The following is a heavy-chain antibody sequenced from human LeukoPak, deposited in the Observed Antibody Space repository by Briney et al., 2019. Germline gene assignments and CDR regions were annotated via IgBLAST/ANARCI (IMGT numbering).Heavy chain of an antibody. V-gene: IGHV1-2*04. J-gene: IGHJ4*02. CDR2: INPNSGGT. D-gene: IGHD3-10*01. Sequence: ASVKVSCKASGYTFTGYYMHWVRQAPGQGLEWMGWINPNSGGTNYAQKFQGWVTLTTETSTSTAYMELRSLRSDDTAVYYCARDGSGVWFDYWGQGTLVTVSS. CDR1: GYTFTGYY. CDR3: ARDGSGVWFDY.